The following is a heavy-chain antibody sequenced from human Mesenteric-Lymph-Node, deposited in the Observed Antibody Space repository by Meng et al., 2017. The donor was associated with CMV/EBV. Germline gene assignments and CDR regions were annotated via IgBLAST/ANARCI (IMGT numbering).Heavy chain of an antibody. D-gene: IGHD3-3*01. CDR3: VRLLNYDFWSGYSDS. CDR1: GFSFTTYW. J-gene: IGHJ5*01. CDR2: IYPGDSDT. Sequence: SGFSFTTYWIGWVRQMPGKGLEWMGIIYPGDSDTRYSPSFQGQVIISADKSTATAYLQWSNLKASDTAMYYCVRLLNYDFWSGYSDSWGQGTLVTVSS. V-gene: IGHV5-51*01.